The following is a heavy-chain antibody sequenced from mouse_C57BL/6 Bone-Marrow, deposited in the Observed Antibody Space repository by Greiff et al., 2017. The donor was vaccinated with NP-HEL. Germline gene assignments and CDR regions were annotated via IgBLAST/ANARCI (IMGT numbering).Heavy chain of an antibody. V-gene: IGHV1-69*01. D-gene: IGHD2-4*01. CDR1: GYTFTSYW. Sequence: VQLVESGAELVMPGASVKLSCKASGYTFTSYWMHWVKQRPGQGLEWIGEIDPSDSYTNYNQKFKGKSTLTVDKSSNTAYMQLSSLTSEDSAVYYCARGVYDYDRDYWGQGTSVTVSS. CDR3: ARGVYDYDRDY. CDR2: IDPSDSYT. J-gene: IGHJ4*01.